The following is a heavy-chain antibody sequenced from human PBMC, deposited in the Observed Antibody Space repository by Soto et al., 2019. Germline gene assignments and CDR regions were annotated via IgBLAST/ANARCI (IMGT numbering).Heavy chain of an antibody. Sequence: QVQLMQSGAEVKKPGASVKVSCKASGDTFTEYYIHWVRQAPGQGLEWMGTVNPSGGHTTYAQHFLGRVTLTRDTSTSTLYVELTSLTSEDTAVYYCARGVQVVVVTAALDYWGQGTLVTVSS. J-gene: IGHJ4*02. D-gene: IGHD2-21*02. V-gene: IGHV1-46*01. CDR3: ARGVQVVVVTAALDY. CDR2: VNPSGGHT. CDR1: GDTFTEYY.